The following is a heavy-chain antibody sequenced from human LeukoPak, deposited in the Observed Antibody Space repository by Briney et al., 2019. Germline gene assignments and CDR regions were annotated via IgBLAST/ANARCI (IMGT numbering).Heavy chain of an antibody. Sequence: GESLKISCKGSGYSFTSYWIGWVRQMPGKGLEWMGIIYPGDSDTRYSPSFRGQVTISADKSISTAYLQWSSLKASDTAMYYCARPADYYDSSGYQRGQEAFDIWGQGTMVTVSS. V-gene: IGHV5-51*01. CDR3: ARPADYYDSSGYQRGQEAFDI. CDR1: GYSFTSYW. CDR2: IYPGDSDT. J-gene: IGHJ3*02. D-gene: IGHD3-22*01.